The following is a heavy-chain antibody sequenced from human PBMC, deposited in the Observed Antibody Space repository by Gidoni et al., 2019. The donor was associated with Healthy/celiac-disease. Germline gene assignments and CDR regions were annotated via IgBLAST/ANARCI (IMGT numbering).Heavy chain of an antibody. CDR1: GVTFSSFR. V-gene: IGHV3-21*01. CDR3: ARGDYGSGTYYSSWFDP. J-gene: IGHJ5*02. D-gene: IGHD3-10*01. CDR2: ISSSSSYI. Sequence: EVQLVESGGGMVTPGGSLQLSCVASGVTFSSFRMNWVRQAPGKGLECVSSISSSSSYIYYAASVKGRFTISIDNAKNSLYLQMNSLRAEDTAVYYCARGDYGSGTYYSSWFDPWGQGTLVTVSS.